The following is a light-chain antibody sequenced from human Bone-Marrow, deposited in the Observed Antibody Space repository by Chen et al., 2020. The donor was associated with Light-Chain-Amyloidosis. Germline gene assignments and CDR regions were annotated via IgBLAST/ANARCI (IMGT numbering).Light chain of an antibody. Sequence: EIVLTQSPGTLSLSPGEGANLSCRASQTISSNYLTWYQQKFGQAPRLLIYGSSSRATGIPDRFTGSGSGTDFTLTINRLEPEDSAMYYCQQYGTSPLTFGGGTKVAIK. CDR2: GSS. V-gene: IGKV3-20*01. CDR3: QQYGTSPLT. J-gene: IGKJ4*01. CDR1: QTISSNY.